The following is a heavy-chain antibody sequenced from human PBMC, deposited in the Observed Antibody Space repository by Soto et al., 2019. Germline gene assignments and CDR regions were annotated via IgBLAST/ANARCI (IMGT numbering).Heavy chain of an antibody. CDR2: MNPNSGNT. Sequence: GASVKVSCKASGYTFTSYDINWVRQATGQGLEWMGWMNPNSGNTGYAQKFQGRVTMTRNTSISTAYMELSSLRSEDTAVYYCARGGWTELYYYYGMDVWGQGTTVTVSS. J-gene: IGHJ6*02. D-gene: IGHD1-7*01. CDR1: GYTFTSYD. V-gene: IGHV1-8*01. CDR3: ARGGWTELYYYYGMDV.